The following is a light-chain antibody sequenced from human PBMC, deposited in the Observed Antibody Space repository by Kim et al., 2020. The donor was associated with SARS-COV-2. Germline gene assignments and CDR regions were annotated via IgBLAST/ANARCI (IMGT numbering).Light chain of an antibody. CDR2: GAS. CDR1: QDMRNS. J-gene: IGKJ4*01. CDR3: QQLNSYSLT. V-gene: IGKV1-9*01. Sequence: IQLTQSPSSLSASVEDSVTITCRASQDMRNSLAWYQQKPGKVPKLLIYGASTLQSGVPLRFSGSGSGTDFTLTISSLQPEDFATYYCQQLNSYSLTFGGGTKVDIK.